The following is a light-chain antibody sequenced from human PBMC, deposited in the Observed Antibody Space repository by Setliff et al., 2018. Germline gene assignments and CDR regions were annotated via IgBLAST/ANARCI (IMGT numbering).Light chain of an antibody. J-gene: IGLJ3*02. V-gene: IGLV2-11*01. CDR2: DVT. Sequence: ALTQPRSVSGSPGQSVTISCTGTSTDVGGYNYVSWYQQHPGEAPKLMIYDVTKRPSGVPDRFSGSKSGNTASLTISGLQAEDEADYYCCSCAGTYLERVFGGGT. CDR1: STDVGGYNY. CDR3: CSCAGTYLERV.